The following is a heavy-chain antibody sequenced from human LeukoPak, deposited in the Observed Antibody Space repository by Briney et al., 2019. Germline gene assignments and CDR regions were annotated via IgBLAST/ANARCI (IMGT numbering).Heavy chain of an antibody. J-gene: IGHJ4*02. D-gene: IGHD3-9*01. V-gene: IGHV3-23*01. CDR3: AKDPDDYDILTGYDRPFAY. CDR2: ISASGGST. CDR1: GFVFSAYA. Sequence: GSLRLSCAASGFVFSAYAMNWVRQAPGKGLEWVSSISASGGSTYYADSVKGRFTNSRDNSQNRLYLQMNSLRADDTAVYYCAKDPDDYDILTGYDRPFAYWGQGTLVTVSS.